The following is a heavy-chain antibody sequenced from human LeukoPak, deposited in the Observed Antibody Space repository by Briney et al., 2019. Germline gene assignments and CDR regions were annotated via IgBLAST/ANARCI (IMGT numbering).Heavy chain of an antibody. CDR2: IYYSGTT. D-gene: IGHD6-19*01. CDR1: GGSISNYY. V-gene: IGHV4-59*01. CDR3: ARVATSSEQWLAIDY. Sequence: SETLSLTCTVSGGSISNYYWIWIRQPPGKGLEWIGNIYYSGTTNYNPSLKSRVTILLDTSKNKFSLRLSSVTAADTAVYYCARVATSSEQWLAIDYWGQGALVTVSS. J-gene: IGHJ4*02.